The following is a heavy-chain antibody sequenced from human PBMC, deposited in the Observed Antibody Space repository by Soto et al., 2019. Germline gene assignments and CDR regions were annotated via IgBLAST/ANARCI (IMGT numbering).Heavy chain of an antibody. CDR3: ARISYYYDSSGYPSGGYYYGMDV. D-gene: IGHD3-22*01. Sequence: SETLSLTCTASGGSISSGGYYWSWIRQHPGKGLEWIGYIYYSGSTYYNPSLKSRVTISVDTSKNQFSLKLSSVTAADTAVYYCARISYYYDSSGYPSGGYYYGMDVWGQGTTVTVS. CDR2: IYYSGST. CDR1: GGSISSGGYY. J-gene: IGHJ6*02. V-gene: IGHV4-31*03.